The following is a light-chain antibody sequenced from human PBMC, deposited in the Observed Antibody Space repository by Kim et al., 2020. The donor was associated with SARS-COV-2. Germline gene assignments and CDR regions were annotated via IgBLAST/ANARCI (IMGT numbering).Light chain of an antibody. Sequence: DIQMTQSPSSLSASVGDSVTITCRSTHNIVTYLNWYQQKPGKHPKLVIFAASNLESGVPSRFSGTGSGTDFTLTIRGLQPEDFATYYCQQSYRTPRTFGEGTKVDIK. V-gene: IGKV1-39*01. CDR2: AAS. J-gene: IGKJ1*01. CDR3: QQSYRTPRT. CDR1: HNIVTY.